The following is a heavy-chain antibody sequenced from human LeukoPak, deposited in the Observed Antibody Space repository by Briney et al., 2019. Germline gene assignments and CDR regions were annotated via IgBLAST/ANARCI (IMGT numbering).Heavy chain of an antibody. Sequence: KPSETLSLTCTVSGGSISSYYWSWIRQPPGEGLEWIGYIYYSGSTNYNPSLKSRVTISVDTSKNQFSLKLSSVTAADTAVYYCARVGSSWYGGDYYFDYWGQGTLVTVSS. D-gene: IGHD6-13*01. J-gene: IGHJ4*02. CDR1: GGSISSYY. CDR3: ARVGSSWYGGDYYFDY. CDR2: IYYSGST. V-gene: IGHV4-59*01.